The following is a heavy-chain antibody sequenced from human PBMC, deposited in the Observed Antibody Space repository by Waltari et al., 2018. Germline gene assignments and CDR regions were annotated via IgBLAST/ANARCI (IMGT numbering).Heavy chain of an antibody. Sequence: QVQLQQWGAGLLGPSETLSLTCAVYGASFSDYYWGWVRQPPGKGLEWIGQIRHPGRTKYNPSLKSRVTISIDTPRSQFSLRLSSVTAADTALYFCTRGGNYDFWSHRPFVDPWGQGTLVTVSS. D-gene: IGHD3-3*01. CDR2: IRHPGRT. CDR3: TRGGNYDFWSHRPFVDP. CDR1: GASFSDYY. V-gene: IGHV4-34*01. J-gene: IGHJ5*02.